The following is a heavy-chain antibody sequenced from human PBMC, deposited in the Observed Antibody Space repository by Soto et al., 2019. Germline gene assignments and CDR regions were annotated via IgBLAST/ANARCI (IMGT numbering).Heavy chain of an antibody. V-gene: IGHV3-7*01. D-gene: IGHD5-18*01. J-gene: IGHJ3*02. Sequence: GGSLRLSCAASGFTFSSYWMSWVRQDPGKGLEWVANIKQDGSEKYYVDSVKGRFTISRDNAKNSLYLQMNSLRAEDTAVYYCARSKYVDTAMVRAFDIWGQGTMVTVSS. CDR2: IKQDGSEK. CDR1: GFTFSSYW. CDR3: ARSKYVDTAMVRAFDI.